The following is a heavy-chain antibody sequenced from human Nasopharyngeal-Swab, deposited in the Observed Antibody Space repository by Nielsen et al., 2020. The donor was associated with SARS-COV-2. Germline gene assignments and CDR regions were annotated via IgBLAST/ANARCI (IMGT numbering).Heavy chain of an antibody. V-gene: IGHV1-18*01. Sequence: ASVKVSCKASGYTFSTYGINWVRQAPGQGLEWMGWISAYNGNTKYGQKVQGRFTMTTDTSTSTAYMELRSLRSDDTAVYYCAAVGWSGFGEVLSGFDFWGQGTLVTVSS. J-gene: IGHJ4*02. CDR2: ISAYNGNT. CDR1: GYTFSTYG. D-gene: IGHD3-10*01. CDR3: AAVGWSGFGEVLSGFDF.